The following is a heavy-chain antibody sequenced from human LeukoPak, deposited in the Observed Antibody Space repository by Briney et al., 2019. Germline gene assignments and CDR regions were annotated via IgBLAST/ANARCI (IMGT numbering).Heavy chain of an antibody. CDR3: AREDFTGITMVRGGVIDY. Sequence: GGSLRLSCAASGFTFSGYWMSWVRQAPGKGLEWVANIKQDGSEKYYVDSVKSRFTISRDNAKNSVFLYMSSLRAEDTAVYYCAREDFTGITMVRGGVIDYWGQGTLVTVSS. D-gene: IGHD3-10*01. J-gene: IGHJ4*02. V-gene: IGHV3-7*01. CDR1: GFTFSGYW. CDR2: IKQDGSEK.